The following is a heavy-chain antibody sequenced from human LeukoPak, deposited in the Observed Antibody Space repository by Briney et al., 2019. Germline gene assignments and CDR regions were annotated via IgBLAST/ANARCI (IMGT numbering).Heavy chain of an antibody. J-gene: IGHJ5*02. V-gene: IGHV3-30*18. Sequence: AGSLRLSCRASGFSSKSYAMHWVRQAPGKGLEWLAFILHVGRKTYHTDSINGRFTTSRDNSNNTLFLQMSSQTTTQTGVYYCAKDRYGSAHNWLDPSGQGTLVTVSS. CDR2: ILHVGRKT. CDR3: AKDRYGSAHNWLDP. CDR1: GFSSKSYA. D-gene: IGHD3-10*01.